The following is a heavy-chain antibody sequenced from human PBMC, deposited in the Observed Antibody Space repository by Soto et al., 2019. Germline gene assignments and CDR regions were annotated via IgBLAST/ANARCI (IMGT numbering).Heavy chain of an antibody. CDR3: ARASVAGTSCWFDP. Sequence: PSETLSLTCTVSGGSISSGGYYWSWIRQHPGKGLEWIGYIYHSGSTYYNPSLKSRVTISVDTSKNQFSLKLSSVTAADTAVYYCARASVAGTSCWFDPWGQGTLVTVSS. D-gene: IGHD6-19*01. V-gene: IGHV4-61*08. CDR2: IYHSGST. J-gene: IGHJ5*02. CDR1: GGSISSGGYY.